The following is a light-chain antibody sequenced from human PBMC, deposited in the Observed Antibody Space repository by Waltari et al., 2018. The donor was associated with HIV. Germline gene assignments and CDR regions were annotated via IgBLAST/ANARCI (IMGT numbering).Light chain of an antibody. CDR1: SRDVGGYNY. Sequence: QSALTQPASVSGSPGQSITISCTGTSRDVGGYNYVSWYQQHPDKASKLMIYAVSNRPSGVSNRFSGSKSGNTASLTISGLQAEDEADYYCTSYTSSSTVVFGGGTKLTVL. V-gene: IGLV2-14*01. J-gene: IGLJ2*01. CDR2: AVS. CDR3: TSYTSSSTVV.